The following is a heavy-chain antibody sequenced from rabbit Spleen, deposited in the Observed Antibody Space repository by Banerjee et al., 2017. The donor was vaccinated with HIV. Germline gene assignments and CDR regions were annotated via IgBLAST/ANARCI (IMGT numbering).Heavy chain of an antibody. J-gene: IGHJ6*01. CDR2: IDTNDGDT. V-gene: IGHV1S40*01. Sequence: QSLEESGGDLVKPGASLTLTCTASGFSFSNNYVMCWVRQAPGKGLEWIACIDTNDGDTDYANWPKGRFTISKTSSTTVTLQMTSLTAADTATYFCARDTGTSFSTYGMDLWG. D-gene: IGHD8-1*01. CDR1: GFSFSNNYV. CDR3: ARDTGTSFSTYGMDL.